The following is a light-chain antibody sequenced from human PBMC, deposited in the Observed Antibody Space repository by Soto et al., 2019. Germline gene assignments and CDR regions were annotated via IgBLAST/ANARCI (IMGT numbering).Light chain of an antibody. CDR3: QQHGTSPIT. V-gene: IGKV3-20*01. CDR2: GAS. J-gene: IGKJ5*01. CDR1: QSINSF. Sequence: EIVLTQSPGTLSLSPGEVATLSFSASQSINSFLAWYQQRRGQAPRLLIHGASNRATGIPDRFSGSGSGTDFTLTISRLEPEDFAVYYCQQHGTSPITFGQGTRLEIK.